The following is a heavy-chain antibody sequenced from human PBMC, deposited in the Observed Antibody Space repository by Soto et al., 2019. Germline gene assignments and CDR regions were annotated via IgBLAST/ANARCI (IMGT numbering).Heavy chain of an antibody. D-gene: IGHD3-10*01. CDR3: ASHMVRGVPFGY. CDR2: IYFRGST. Sequence: SETLSLTCTVSGGSISSYYWSWIRQPPGKGLEWIGYIYFRGSTNYNPSLKSRVTISVDTSKNQFSLKLSSVTAADTAVYYCASHMVRGVPFGYWGQGTLVNVPS. J-gene: IGHJ4*02. CDR1: GGSISSYY. V-gene: IGHV4-59*08.